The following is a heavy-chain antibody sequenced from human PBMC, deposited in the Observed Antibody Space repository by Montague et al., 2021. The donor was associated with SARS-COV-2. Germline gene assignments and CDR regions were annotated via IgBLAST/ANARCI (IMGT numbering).Heavy chain of an antibody. CDR1: GGSISNYY. Sequence: SETLSLTCTVSGGSISNYYWSWIRQPPGRGLEWIGYIYYSGSTDYSPSLKSRVTISLDTSKNQFSLKVTSVTAADTAVYYCARGGGYYNYGLEDWGPGTTVTVSS. J-gene: IGHJ6*02. CDR2: IYYSGST. D-gene: IGHD3-22*01. CDR3: ARGGGYYNYGLED. V-gene: IGHV4-59*01.